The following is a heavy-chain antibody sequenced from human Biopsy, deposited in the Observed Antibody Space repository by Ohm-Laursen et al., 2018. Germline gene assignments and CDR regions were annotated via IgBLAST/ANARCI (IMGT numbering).Heavy chain of an antibody. CDR3: ARGPYGDNAGAFDV. CDR1: GGSFSGYD. J-gene: IGHJ3*01. V-gene: IGHV4-34*01. Sequence: SETLSFTCAVDGGSFSGYDWTWIRQPTGQGLVWVGGFSHTGTTSYNPSLRSLITISVDKSKNHFSLKRTSVTAADTATYFCARGPYGDNAGAFDVWGQGTVVTVSS. CDR2: FSHTGTT. D-gene: IGHD4/OR15-4a*01.